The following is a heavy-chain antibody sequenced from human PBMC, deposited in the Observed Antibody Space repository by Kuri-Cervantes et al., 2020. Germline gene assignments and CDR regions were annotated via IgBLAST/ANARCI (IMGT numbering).Heavy chain of an antibody. D-gene: IGHD4-17*01. V-gene: IGHV3-7*03. J-gene: IGHJ4*02. Sequence: GGSLRLSCAASGFTFSSYWMSWVRQAPGKGLEWVANIKQDGSEKYYVDSVKGRFTISRDNSKNTLYLQMNSLRAEDTAVYYCAKDPSSPYGDYDYFDYWGQGTLVTVSS. CDR3: AKDPSSPYGDYDYFDY. CDR1: GFTFSSYW. CDR2: IKQDGSEK.